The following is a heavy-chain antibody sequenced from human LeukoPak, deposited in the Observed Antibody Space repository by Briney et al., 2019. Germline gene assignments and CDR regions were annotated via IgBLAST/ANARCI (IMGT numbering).Heavy chain of an antibody. CDR1: GGTFSSYA. V-gene: IGHV1-69*05. CDR2: IIPIFGTA. J-gene: IGHJ4*02. Sequence: ASVKVSCKASGGTFSSYAISWVRQAPGQGLEWMGGIIPIFGTANYAQKLQGRVTMTTDTSTSTAYMELRSLRSDDTAVYYCARVSSFYDYGDYWGQGTLVTVSS. D-gene: IGHD2/OR15-2a*01. CDR3: ARVSSFYDYGDY.